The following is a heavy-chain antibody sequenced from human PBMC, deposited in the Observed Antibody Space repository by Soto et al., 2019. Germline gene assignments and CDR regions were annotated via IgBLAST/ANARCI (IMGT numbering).Heavy chain of an antibody. V-gene: IGHV5-51*01. CDR2: IYPGDSDT. CDR1: GYSFTSYW. J-gene: IGHJ6*02. Sequence: GESLKISCKGSGYSFTSYWIGWVRQMPGKGLEWMGIIYPGDSDTRYSPSFQGQVTISADKSISTAYLQWSSLKASDTAMYYCARHGYAYGYYYYSGMDVWRQRTTVTVSS. CDR3: ARHGYAYGYYYYSGMDV. D-gene: IGHD5-18*01.